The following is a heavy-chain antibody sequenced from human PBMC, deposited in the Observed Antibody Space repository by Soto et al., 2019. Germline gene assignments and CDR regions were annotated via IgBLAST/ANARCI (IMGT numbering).Heavy chain of an antibody. CDR1: GASLRDNY. V-gene: IGHV4-34*01. Sequence: PSATLSLTCAVYGASLRDNYCNWLRQPPGKGLEWIGEINHSGNTNYNPSLRSRVTISIDTSKNQLSLNLRSVSAADTAFDDCARGMGVFDACGQG. CDR3: ARGMGVFDA. J-gene: IGHJ5*02. CDR2: INHSGNT. D-gene: IGHD2-8*01.